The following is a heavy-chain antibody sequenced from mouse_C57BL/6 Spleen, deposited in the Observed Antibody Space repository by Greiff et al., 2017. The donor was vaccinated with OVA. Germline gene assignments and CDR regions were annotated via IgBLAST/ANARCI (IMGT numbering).Heavy chain of an antibody. CDR2: INPNNGGT. CDR3: AREDPYYYGSSYDY. Sequence: VQLQQSGPELVKPGASVKISCKASGYTFTDYYMNWVKQSHGKSLEWIGDINPNNGGTSYNQKFKGKATLTVDKSSSTAYMELRSLTSEDSAVYYCAREDPYYYGSSYDYWGQGTTLTVSS. D-gene: IGHD1-1*01. V-gene: IGHV1-26*01. CDR1: GYTFTDYY. J-gene: IGHJ2*01.